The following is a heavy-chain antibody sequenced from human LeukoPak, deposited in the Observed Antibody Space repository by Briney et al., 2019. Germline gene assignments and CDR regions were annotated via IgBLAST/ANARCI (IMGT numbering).Heavy chain of an antibody. CDR1: GGSISSGGYY. J-gene: IGHJ3*02. CDR2: IYHSRST. V-gene: IGHV4-30-2*01. Sequence: PSQTLSLTCTVSGGSISSGGYYWSWIRQPPGKGLEWIGYIYHSRSTYYNPSLKSRVTISVDRSKNQFSLKLSSVTAADTAVYYCARDGDPILRFLEWEGAFDIWGQGTMVTVSS. CDR3: ARDGDPILRFLEWEGAFDI. D-gene: IGHD3-3*01.